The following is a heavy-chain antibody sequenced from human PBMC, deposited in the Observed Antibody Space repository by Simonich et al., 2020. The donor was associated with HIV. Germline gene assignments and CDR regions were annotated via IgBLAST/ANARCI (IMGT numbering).Heavy chain of an antibody. D-gene: IGHD6-13*01. V-gene: IGHV4-34*01. CDR1: GGSFSGYY. CDR3: ARLTAGGLGEYFQH. J-gene: IGHJ1*01. CDR2: INHRGRT. Sequence: QVQLQQWGAGLLKPSETLSLTCAVYGGSFSGYYWSGIRQPPGKGLEWIGEINHRGRTNYNPSLKSRVTISVDTSKNQFSLKLSSVTAADTAVYYCARLTAGGLGEYFQHWGQGTLVTVFS.